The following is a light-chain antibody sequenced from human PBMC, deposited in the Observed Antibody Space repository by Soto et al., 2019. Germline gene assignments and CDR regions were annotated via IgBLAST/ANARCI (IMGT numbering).Light chain of an antibody. V-gene: IGKV2-30*01. J-gene: IGKJ3*01. Sequence: DVVMTQSPLSLPVTLGQPASISCRSSQSLVSSDGNTYLNWFQQRPGQSPRRLIYYVSNRDSGVPDRFSGSGSGTDFTLRISRVEAEDVGVYYCMQGTHWPLTFGPGTKVEIK. CDR1: QSLVSSDGNTY. CDR2: YVS. CDR3: MQGTHWPLT.